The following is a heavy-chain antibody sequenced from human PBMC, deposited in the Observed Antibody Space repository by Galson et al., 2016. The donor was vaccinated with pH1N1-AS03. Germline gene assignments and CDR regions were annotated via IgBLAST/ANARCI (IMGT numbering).Heavy chain of an antibody. J-gene: IGHJ5*01. CDR2: ISYDEGHR. CDR3: AKDAMSGGIVVLYNWFDS. CDR1: GFTFSGYG. D-gene: IGHD3-16*02. V-gene: IGHV3-30*18. Sequence: SLRLSCAVSGFTFSGYGMHWVRQAPGKGLEWVAVISYDEGHRYYADSVKDRFTVSRDNSKNTLYMQMNSLRTEDTAVYYCAKDAMSGGIVVLYNWFDSWGPGTLVTVSS.